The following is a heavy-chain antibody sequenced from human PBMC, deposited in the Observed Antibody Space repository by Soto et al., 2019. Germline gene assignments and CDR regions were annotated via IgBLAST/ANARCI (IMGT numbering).Heavy chain of an antibody. CDR3: AKDFKVSGGHYGSLNYYYGMDV. J-gene: IGHJ6*02. Sequence: QVHLVESGGGVVQPGRSLRLSCAVSGFTFSAFGMHWVRQAPGKGLEWVAIISYDGILKYYADSVKGRFTISRDTSKGALYLQMNSLTPEDTAVYYCAKDFKVSGGHYGSLNYYYGMDVWVPVTTVTVSS. V-gene: IGHV3-30*18. D-gene: IGHD3-10*01. CDR2: ISYDGILK. CDR1: GFTFSAFG.